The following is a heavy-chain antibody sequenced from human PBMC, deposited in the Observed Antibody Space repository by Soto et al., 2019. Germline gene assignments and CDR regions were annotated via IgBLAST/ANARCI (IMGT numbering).Heavy chain of an antibody. Sequence: EVQLLESGGGLVQPGGSLRLSCAASGFTFSSYAMSWVRQAPGKGLEWVSAISGSGGSTYYADSVKGRFTISRDNSKNTLYLKMNTLRVEDTAVYYCAKDLRCRGGSCYRNFDFWGQGTLVTVSS. CDR1: GFTFSSYA. CDR2: ISGSGGST. J-gene: IGHJ4*02. CDR3: AKDLRCRGGSCYRNFDF. D-gene: IGHD2-15*01. V-gene: IGHV3-23*01.